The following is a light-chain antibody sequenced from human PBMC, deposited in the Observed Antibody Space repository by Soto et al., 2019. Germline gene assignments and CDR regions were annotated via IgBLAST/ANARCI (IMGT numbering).Light chain of an antibody. V-gene: IGKV3-11*01. CDR2: DAF. CDR1: ESVDRY. J-gene: IGKJ2*02. CDR3: QQRARWPST. Sequence: VLTQSPDVLSFSPGQTATLSCRASESVDRYVAWYQQKVGQAPRLLIYDAFTRATGVAARFSGSGSTTDFTLTISSLEPEDFAVYYCQQRARWPSTFGPGTKVDIK.